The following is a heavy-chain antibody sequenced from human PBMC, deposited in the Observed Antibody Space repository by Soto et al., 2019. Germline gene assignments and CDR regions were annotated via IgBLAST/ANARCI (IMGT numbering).Heavy chain of an antibody. CDR2: ISAYNGNT. D-gene: IGHD2-2*02. V-gene: IGHV1-18*01. J-gene: IGHJ3*02. Sequence: ASVKVSCKASGYTFTSYGVSWVRQAPGQGLEWMGWISAYNGNTNYAQKLQGRVTMTTDTSTSTAYMELRSLRSDDTAVYYCARKASLYDAFDIWGQGTMVTVSS. CDR3: ARKASLYDAFDI. CDR1: GYTFTSYG.